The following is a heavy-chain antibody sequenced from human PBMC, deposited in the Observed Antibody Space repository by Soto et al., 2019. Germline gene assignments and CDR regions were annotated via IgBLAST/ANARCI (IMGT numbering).Heavy chain of an antibody. CDR3: SAGSSGDH. V-gene: IGHV1-58*01. CDR2: IVVSNGDT. Sequence: SVKVSCKASGFTFSTSAVQWVRQARGQRLERIGWIVVSNGDTNYAQKFQERVTITRDMSTGTAYMELSSLTSEDTAVYYCSAGSSGDHWGQGTLVTVSS. CDR1: GFTFSTSA. D-gene: IGHD3-10*01. J-gene: IGHJ4*02.